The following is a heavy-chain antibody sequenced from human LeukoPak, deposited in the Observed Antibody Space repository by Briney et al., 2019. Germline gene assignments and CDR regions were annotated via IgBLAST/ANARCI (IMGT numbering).Heavy chain of an antibody. Sequence: GASVKVSFKASRYTFTSYDINWVREAAGQGLEWMGLMNPNTGRTGFAQKFQGRLTMTRDTSISTAYMELSSLRSDDTAVYYCARLAQTPDYYSSGGYFYLGYWGQGTPVTVSS. CDR1: RYTFTSYD. CDR3: ARLAQTPDYYSSGGYFYLGY. V-gene: IGHV1-8*01. D-gene: IGHD3-22*01. CDR2: MNPNTGRT. J-gene: IGHJ4*02.